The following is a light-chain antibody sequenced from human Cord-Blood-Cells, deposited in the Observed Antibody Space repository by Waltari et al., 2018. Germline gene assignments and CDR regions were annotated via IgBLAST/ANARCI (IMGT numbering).Light chain of an antibody. CDR1: PSVLYSSNNKNY. Sequence: DIVMTQSPDSLDVSLGERATIHCKSSPSVLYSSNNKNYLAWYQQKPGQPPKLLIYWASTRESGVPDRFSGSGSGTDFTLTISSLQAEDVAVYYCQQYYSTPLTFGGGTKVEIK. J-gene: IGKJ4*01. V-gene: IGKV4-1*01. CDR3: QQYYSTPLT. CDR2: WAS.